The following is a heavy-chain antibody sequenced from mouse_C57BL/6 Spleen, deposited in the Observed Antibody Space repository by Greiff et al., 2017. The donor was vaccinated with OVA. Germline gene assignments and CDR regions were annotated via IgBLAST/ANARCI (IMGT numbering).Heavy chain of an antibody. CDR1: GFNIKDDY. CDR3: TTVAGTNY. V-gene: IGHV14-4*01. J-gene: IGHJ2*01. D-gene: IGHD1-1*02. CDR2: IDPKNGDT. Sequence: VQLQQSGAELVRPGASVKLSCTASGFNIKDDYMHWVKQRPEQGLEWIGWIDPKNGDTEYASKFQGKATITVDTYSNTAYLQRSSLTSEGTAVYNCTTVAGTNYCGQGTTLTVSS.